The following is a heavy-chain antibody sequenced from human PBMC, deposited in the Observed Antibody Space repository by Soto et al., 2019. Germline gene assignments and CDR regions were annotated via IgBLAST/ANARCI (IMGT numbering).Heavy chain of an antibody. J-gene: IGHJ4*02. Sequence: QITLKESGPTLVKPTQTLTLTCTFSGFSLSTSGVGVGWIRQPPGKALEWLALIYWNDDKRYSPSLKSRLTITKDTSKNQVVLTMTNMDPVDTATYYWALHTTCPARFDYWGQGTLVTVSS. V-gene: IGHV2-5*01. D-gene: IGHD1-26*01. CDR3: ALHTTCPARFDY. CDR1: GFSLSTSGVG. CDR2: IYWNDDK.